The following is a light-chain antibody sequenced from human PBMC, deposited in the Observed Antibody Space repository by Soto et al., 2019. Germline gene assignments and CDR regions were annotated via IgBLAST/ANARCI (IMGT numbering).Light chain of an antibody. J-gene: IGKJ1*01. V-gene: IGKV1-5*03. CDR3: QQYNVYWT. CDR2: KAS. Sequence: DIQMTQSPSTLSASVGDRVTITCRASQSIDSGLAWYQQKPGKAPKLLIYKASTLESGVPLRFSGSGSGTEFTLTITSLQPDDFATYYCQQYNVYWTFGQGTRVEIK. CDR1: QSIDSG.